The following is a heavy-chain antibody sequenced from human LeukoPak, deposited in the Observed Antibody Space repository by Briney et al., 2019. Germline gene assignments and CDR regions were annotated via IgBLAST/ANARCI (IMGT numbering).Heavy chain of an antibody. V-gene: IGHV3-23*01. CDR2: ISGSGGST. D-gene: IGHD3-9*01. J-gene: IGHJ4*02. CDR1: GFTFSSYA. CDR3: AKAKAAYDILTGYYMGSPDY. Sequence: GGSLRPSCAASGFTFSSYAMSWVRQAPGKGLEWVSAISGSGGSTYYADSVKGRFTTSRDNSKNTLYLQMNSLRAEDTAVYYCAKAKAAYDILTGYYMGSPDYWGQGTLVTVSS.